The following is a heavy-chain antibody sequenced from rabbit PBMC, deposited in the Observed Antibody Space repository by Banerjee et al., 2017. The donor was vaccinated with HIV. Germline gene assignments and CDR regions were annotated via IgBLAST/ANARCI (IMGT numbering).Heavy chain of an antibody. Sequence: QEQLVESGGGLVQPEGSLTLTCTASGFSFSSSHYMCWVRQAPGKGLEWIATISAGSSGSYWYASWAKGRFTNSMSSSTAVTLQMNSLTAAGADAYFCGRSADYPGGGYTSLRGPGTLVTVS. CDR2: ISAGSSGSY. CDR3: GRSADYPGGGYTSL. D-gene: IGHD8-1*01. V-gene: IGHV1S45*01. J-gene: IGHJ2*01. CDR1: GFSFSSSHY.